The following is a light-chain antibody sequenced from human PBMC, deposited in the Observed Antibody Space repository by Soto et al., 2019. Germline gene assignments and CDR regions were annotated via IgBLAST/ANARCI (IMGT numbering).Light chain of an antibody. V-gene: IGKV1-5*01. CDR1: QSIGNW. CDR3: QQYNSYSST. CDR2: DAS. Sequence: DIQMTQSPSTLSASVGDRVTITCRASQSIGNWLAWYQQKPGKAPKLLIYDASSLESGVPSRFSGSGSGTEFTLTISSLQPDDFATYYCQQYNSYSSTFGHGTRLEIK. J-gene: IGKJ5*01.